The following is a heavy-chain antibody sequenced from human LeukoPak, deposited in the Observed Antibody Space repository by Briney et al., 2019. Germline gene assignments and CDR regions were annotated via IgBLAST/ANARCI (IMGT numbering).Heavy chain of an antibody. CDR3: AKAGYGSGSYLRYYYYGMDV. CDR2: ILWDDDK. V-gene: IGHV2-5*02. D-gene: IGHD3-10*01. Sequence: SGPTLGKPTQTLTLTCTLSGLSLNTAGVGVGWIRQPPGKALEWLALILWDDDKRYNPSLKTRLTITKDTSKNQVVLTVTNMDPVDTATYYCAKAGYGSGSYLRYYYYGMDVWGQGTTVTVSS. J-gene: IGHJ6*02. CDR1: GLSLNTAGVG.